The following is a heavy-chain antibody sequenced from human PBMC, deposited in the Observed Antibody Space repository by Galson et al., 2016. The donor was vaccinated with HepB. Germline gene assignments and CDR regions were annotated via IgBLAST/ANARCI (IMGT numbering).Heavy chain of an antibody. Sequence: SETLSLTCAVSGGSISSSNWWTWVSQPPGKGLEWIGQIYHSGGATCNPSLHSRVTMSVDKSKNQFSLKLSSVTAADTAVYYCARSNSRDYYYYYFHYWGQGTLVTVSS. CDR1: GGSISSSNW. CDR3: ARSNSRDYYYYYFHY. J-gene: IGHJ4*02. V-gene: IGHV4-4*02. D-gene: IGHD2-21*02. CDR2: IYHSGGA.